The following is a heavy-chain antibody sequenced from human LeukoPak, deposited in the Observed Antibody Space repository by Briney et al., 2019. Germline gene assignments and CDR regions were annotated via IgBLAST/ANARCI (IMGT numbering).Heavy chain of an antibody. CDR2: IWYDGSNK. CDR1: GFTFSSYG. V-gene: IGHV3-33*01. D-gene: IGHD3-16*01. J-gene: IGHJ5*02. CDR3: ARDGIWGRDPGWFDP. Sequence: GGSLRLSCAASGFTFSSYGMHWVRQAPGKGLEWGAVIWYDGSNKYYADSVKGRFTISRDNSKNTLYLQMNSLRAEDTAVYYCARDGIWGRDPGWFDPWGQGTLVTVSS.